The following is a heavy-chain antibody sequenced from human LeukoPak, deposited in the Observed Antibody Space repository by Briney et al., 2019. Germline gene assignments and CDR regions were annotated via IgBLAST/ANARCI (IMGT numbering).Heavy chain of an antibody. CDR2: ISYDGSNK. CDR1: GFTFRNYG. Sequence: GGSLRLSCAASGFTFRNYGMHWVRQAPGKGLEWVSIISYDGSNKYYADSVKGRFTISRDNSQSTLYLQMNSLRTEDTAIYFCATLRYGSGSYYADYWGQGTQVTVSS. J-gene: IGHJ4*02. CDR3: ATLRYGSGSYYADY. V-gene: IGHV3-30*03. D-gene: IGHD3-10*01.